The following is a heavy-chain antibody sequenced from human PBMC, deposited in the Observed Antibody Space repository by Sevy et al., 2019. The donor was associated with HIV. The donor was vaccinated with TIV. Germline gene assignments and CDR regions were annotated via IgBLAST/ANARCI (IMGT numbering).Heavy chain of an antibody. V-gene: IGHV4-39*01. CDR3: ARPGTVLLNYYGMDV. J-gene: IGHJ6*01. CDR1: GGSISSSSYY. Sequence: SQTLSLTCTVSGGSISSSSYYWGWIRQPPGKGLEWIGSIYYSGSTYYNPSLKSRVTISVDTSNNQFSLKLSSVTAAETDVYYCARPGTVLLNYYGMDVWGQGTTLTVSS. CDR2: IYYSGST. D-gene: IGHD1-26*01.